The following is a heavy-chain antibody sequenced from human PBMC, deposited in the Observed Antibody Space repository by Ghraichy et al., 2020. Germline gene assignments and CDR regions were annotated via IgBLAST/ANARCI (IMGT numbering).Heavy chain of an antibody. J-gene: IGHJ4*02. V-gene: IGHV4-39*01. D-gene: IGHD3-16*01. CDR3: VRHRFFKGGEIDS. CDR2: MHHSGTS. CDR1: GGSISDSNFY. Sequence: SQTLSLTCTVSGGSISDSNFYWGWIRQSPGKGLEWIGSMHHSGTSYETTSLKSRVSLSIDSFNSQFSLKLTSVTAADTAVYYCVRHRFFKGGEIDSWGQGILVAVSS.